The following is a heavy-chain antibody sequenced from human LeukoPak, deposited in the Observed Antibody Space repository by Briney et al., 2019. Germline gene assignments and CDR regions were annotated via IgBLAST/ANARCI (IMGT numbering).Heavy chain of an antibody. Sequence: PSETLSLTCTVSGGSISRHYWTWVRQPPGKGLEWIGKIPYSGTTNYNPSFMSQVTMSVDTSKNQVSLKVKSVTAADTAVYYCATALWFGEYYLDVWGKGTTVTISS. CDR1: GGSISRHY. CDR3: ATALWFGEYYLDV. J-gene: IGHJ6*03. V-gene: IGHV4-59*11. D-gene: IGHD3-10*01. CDR2: IPYSGTT.